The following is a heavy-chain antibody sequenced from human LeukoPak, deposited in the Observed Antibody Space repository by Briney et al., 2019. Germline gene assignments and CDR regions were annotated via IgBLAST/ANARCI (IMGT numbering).Heavy chain of an antibody. CDR3: ARSVGGYSYDLYSPYYYYYMDV. D-gene: IGHD5-18*01. V-gene: IGHV4-39*07. Sequence: NTSETLSLTCTVSGGSISSSSYYWGWIRQPPGKGLEWIGSIYYSGSTYYNPSLKSRVTISVDTSKNQFSLKLSSVTAADTAVYYCARSVGGYSYDLYSPYYYYYMDVWGKGTTVTVSS. CDR2: IYYSGST. CDR1: GGSISSSSYY. J-gene: IGHJ6*03.